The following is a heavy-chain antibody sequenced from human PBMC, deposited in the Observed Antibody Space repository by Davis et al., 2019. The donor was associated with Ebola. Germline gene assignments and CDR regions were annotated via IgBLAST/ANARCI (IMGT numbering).Heavy chain of an antibody. V-gene: IGHV3-23*01. J-gene: IGHJ6*04. CDR1: GFTFDDYA. Sequence: GGSLRLSCAASGFTFDDYAMTWVRQAPGKGLEWVSVISASAGSTFYADSVKGRFTISRDNSKKTMYLQMNSLRAEDTAVYYCARSGLSFGVVKYHYGMDVWGKGTTVTVSS. CDR2: ISASAGST. D-gene: IGHD3-3*01. CDR3: ARSGLSFGVVKYHYGMDV.